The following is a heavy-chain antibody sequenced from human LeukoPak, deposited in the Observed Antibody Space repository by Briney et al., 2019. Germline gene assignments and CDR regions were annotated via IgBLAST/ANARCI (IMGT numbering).Heavy chain of an antibody. J-gene: IGHJ4*02. CDR1: GFTFSSYS. CDR2: ISSGSSYI. CDR3: ARVKTIFGVVDYFDY. D-gene: IGHD3-3*01. V-gene: IGHV3-21*01. Sequence: GGSLRLSCAASGFTFSSYSMNWVRQAPGKGLEWVSSISSGSSYIYYADSVKGRFTISRDNAKNSLYLQMNSLRAEDTAVYYCARVKTIFGVVDYFDYWGQGTLVTVSS.